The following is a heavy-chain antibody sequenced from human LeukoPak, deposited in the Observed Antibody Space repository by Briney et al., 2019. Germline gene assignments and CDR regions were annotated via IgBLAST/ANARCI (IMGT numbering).Heavy chain of an antibody. Sequence: PGGSLRLSCAASGFTFSNAWMSWVPQAPGKGLEWVGRIKSKTDGGTTDYAAHVKGRFNISRDDSTNTLYLQMNSVKTEATAVYYCTTPYSSSWYYFDYWGQGTLVTVSS. D-gene: IGHD6-13*01. J-gene: IGHJ4*02. V-gene: IGHV3-15*01. CDR1: GFTFSNAW. CDR2: IKSKTDGGTT. CDR3: TTPYSSSWYYFDY.